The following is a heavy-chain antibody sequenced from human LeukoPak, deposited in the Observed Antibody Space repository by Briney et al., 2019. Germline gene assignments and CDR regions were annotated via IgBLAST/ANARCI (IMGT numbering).Heavy chain of an antibody. Sequence: GGSLRLSCAASGFTFSSYGMHWVRQAPGKGLEWVAVISYDGSNKYYADPVKGRFTISRDNSKNTLSLQMNSLRAEDTAVYYCAKTMVRGVIISPFDYWGQGTLVTVSS. CDR2: ISYDGSNK. J-gene: IGHJ4*02. V-gene: IGHV3-30*18. D-gene: IGHD3-10*01. CDR3: AKTMVRGVIISPFDY. CDR1: GFTFSSYG.